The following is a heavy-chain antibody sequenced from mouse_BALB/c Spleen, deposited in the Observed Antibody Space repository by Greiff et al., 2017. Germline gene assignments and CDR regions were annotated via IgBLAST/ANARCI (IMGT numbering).Heavy chain of an antibody. J-gene: IGHJ4*01. CDR1: GFTFSSYY. V-gene: IGHV5-6-5*01. Sequence: EVQLVESGGGLVKLGGSLKLSCAASGFTFSSYYMSWVRQTPEKRLEWVASISSGGSTYYPDSVKGRFTISRDNARNILYLQMSSLRSEDTAMYYCARGPTTVDAMDYWGQGTSVTVSS. D-gene: IGHD1-1*01. CDR3: ARGPTTVDAMDY. CDR2: ISSGGST.